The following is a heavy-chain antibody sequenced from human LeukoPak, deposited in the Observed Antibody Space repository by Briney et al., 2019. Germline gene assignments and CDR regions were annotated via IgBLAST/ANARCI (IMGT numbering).Heavy chain of an antibody. J-gene: IGHJ4*02. CDR2: ISYDGSNK. CDR1: GFTFSSYG. Sequence: GGSLRLSCAASGFTFSSYGMHWVRQAPGKGLEWVAVISYDGSNKYYADSVKGRFTISRDISKNTLYLQMNSLRAEDTAVYYCANEDLDYWGQGTLVTVSS. CDR3: ANEDLDY. V-gene: IGHV3-30*18.